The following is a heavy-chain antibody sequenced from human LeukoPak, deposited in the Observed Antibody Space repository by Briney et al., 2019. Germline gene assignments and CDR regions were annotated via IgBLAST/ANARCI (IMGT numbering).Heavy chain of an antibody. Sequence: GASVKDSCKASGGTFSSYAISWVRQAPGQGLEWMGGIIPIFGTANYAQKFQGRVTITADESTSTAYMELSSLRSEDTAVYYCARGEGLGGAFDYWGQGTLVTVSS. CDR3: ARGEGLGGAFDY. J-gene: IGHJ4*02. D-gene: IGHD1-26*01. CDR1: GGTFSSYA. V-gene: IGHV1-69*13. CDR2: IIPIFGTA.